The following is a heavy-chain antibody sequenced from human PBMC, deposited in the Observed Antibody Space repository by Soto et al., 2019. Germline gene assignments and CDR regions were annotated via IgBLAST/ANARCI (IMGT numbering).Heavy chain of an antibody. CDR1: GGSFSGYY. CDR2: INHSGST. CDR3: ARGYYDSSGYLDY. J-gene: IGHJ4*02. Sequence: SETLSLTCAVYGGSFSGYYWSWIRQPPGKGLEWIGEINHSGSTNYNPSLRSRVTISVDTSKNQFSLKLSSVTAADTAVYYCARGYYDSSGYLDYWGQGTLVTVSS. D-gene: IGHD3-22*01. V-gene: IGHV4-34*01.